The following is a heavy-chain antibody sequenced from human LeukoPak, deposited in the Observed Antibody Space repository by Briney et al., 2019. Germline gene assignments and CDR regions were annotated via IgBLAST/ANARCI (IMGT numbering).Heavy chain of an antibody. CDR2: IYNSDSTT. V-gene: IGHV3-11*01. CDR1: GFTFSEHY. J-gene: IGHJ4*02. D-gene: IGHD3-10*01. Sequence: PGGSLRLSCAASGFTFSEHYMSWIRQAPGKGLEWVSYIYNSDSTTYYADSVKGRFTMSRDNARNSGYLQMSSLRPEDTAVYYCARGGASGSYYVVCWGQGTLVTVYS. CDR3: ARGGASGSYYVVC.